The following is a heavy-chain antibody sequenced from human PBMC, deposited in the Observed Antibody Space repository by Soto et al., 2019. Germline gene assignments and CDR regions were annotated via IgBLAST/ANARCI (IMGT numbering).Heavy chain of an antibody. D-gene: IGHD2-8*01. CDR2: IIPIFATA. CDR1: GGTFSSYA. Sequence: QVQLVQSGAEVKKPGSSVKVSCKASGGTFSSYAISWVRQAPGQGLEWMGGIIPIFATANYAQKFQGSVTMTADETTSTTYMQLSSLISEDTAVYYCARYGDYIDCCGQGTLVTVSS. CDR3: ARYGDYIDC. J-gene: IGHJ4*02. V-gene: IGHV1-69*12.